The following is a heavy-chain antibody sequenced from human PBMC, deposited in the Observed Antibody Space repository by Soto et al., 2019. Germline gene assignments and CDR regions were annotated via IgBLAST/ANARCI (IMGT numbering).Heavy chain of an antibody. Sequence: PSETLSLTCAVYGGSFSSFYWSWIRQPPGKGLEWIGEINHSGSTNYNPSLKSRVTLSVDTSKNQFSLKLSSVTAADTAVYYCARRPKRGVGATRTDYWGQGTLVTVSS. CDR1: GGSFSSFY. D-gene: IGHD1-26*01. J-gene: IGHJ4*02. CDR2: INHSGST. V-gene: IGHV4-34*01. CDR3: ARRPKRGVGATRTDY.